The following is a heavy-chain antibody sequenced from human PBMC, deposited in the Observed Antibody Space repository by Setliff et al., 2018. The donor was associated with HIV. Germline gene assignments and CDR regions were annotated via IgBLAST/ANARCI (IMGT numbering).Heavy chain of an antibody. CDR3: AKEVVDYYDSSGYLGLDY. CDR2: IWYDGSNK. Sequence: GGSLRLSCAASGFTFSTYALSWVRQAPGKGLEWVAVIWYDGSNKYYADSVKGRFTISRDNSKNTLYLQMNSLRAEDTAVYYCAKEVVDYYDSSGYLGLDYWGQGTLVTVSS. J-gene: IGHJ4*02. V-gene: IGHV3-33*06. CDR1: GFTFSTYA. D-gene: IGHD3-22*01.